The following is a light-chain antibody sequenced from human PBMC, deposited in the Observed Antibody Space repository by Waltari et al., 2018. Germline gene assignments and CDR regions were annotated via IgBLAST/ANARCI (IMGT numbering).Light chain of an antibody. Sequence: MTQSPDPLSMSAGESVTLSCRASRHIGGSLAWYQQKAGQAPRLLFYHASTRATGVADRFSAAGSGTDFTLTISSLCSEDSAVYYCQQYNDWPPYTFGQGTKLE. CDR1: RHIGGS. J-gene: IGKJ2*01. CDR2: HAS. CDR3: QQYNDWPPYT. V-gene: IGKV3-15*01.